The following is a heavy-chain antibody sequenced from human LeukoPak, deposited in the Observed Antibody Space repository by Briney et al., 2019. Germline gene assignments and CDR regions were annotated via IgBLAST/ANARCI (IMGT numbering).Heavy chain of an antibody. Sequence: SETLSLTCTVYGGSISSYDWSWIRQPPGKGLEWIGYIYYSGSTNYNPSLKSRVTISVDTSKNQFSLKLSSVTAADTAVYYCARAGDSGGDCYMSSFDPWGQGTLVTVSS. CDR2: IYYSGST. CDR3: ARAGDSGGDCYMSSFDP. D-gene: IGHD2-21*02. J-gene: IGHJ5*02. V-gene: IGHV4-59*01. CDR1: GGSISSYD.